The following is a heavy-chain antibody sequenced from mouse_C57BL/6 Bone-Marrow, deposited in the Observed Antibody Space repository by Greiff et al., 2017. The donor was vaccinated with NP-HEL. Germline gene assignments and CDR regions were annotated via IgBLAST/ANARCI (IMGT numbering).Heavy chain of an antibody. V-gene: IGHV1-55*01. D-gene: IGHD1-1*01. CDR2: IYPGSGST. J-gene: IGHJ2*01. Sequence: QVQLQQPGAELVKPGASVKMSCKASGYTFTSYWITWVKQRPGQGLEWIGDIYPGSGSTNYNEKFKSKATLTVDTSYSTAYMQLSSLTSEDSAVYFCATIYYYGRGFYFDYWGQGTTLTVSS. CDR3: ATIYYYGRGFYFDY. CDR1: GYTFTSYW.